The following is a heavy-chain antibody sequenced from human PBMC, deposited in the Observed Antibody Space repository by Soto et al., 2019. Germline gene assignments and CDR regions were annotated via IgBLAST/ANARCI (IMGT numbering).Heavy chain of an antibody. CDR1: GSQFKGHP. J-gene: IGHJ6*02. CDR3: AKYLITIFGVARKRVASRDG. Sequence: PGGSKSLSSGSSGSQFKGHPMSGVRPAPRKGLEXVSAISGSGGSTYYAGSVKGRVTISRDNSKNTLYLQMNSLRAEDTAVYYCAKYLITIFGVARKRVASRDGWGQGTSVTGSS. V-gene: IGHV3-23*01. D-gene: IGHD3-3*01. CDR2: ISGSGGST.